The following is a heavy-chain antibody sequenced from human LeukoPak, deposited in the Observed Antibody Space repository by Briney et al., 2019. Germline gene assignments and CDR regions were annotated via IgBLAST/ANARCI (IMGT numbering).Heavy chain of an antibody. Sequence: GGSLRLSCAASGFTFSSYSMKWVRQAPGKGLEWVSSISSSSSYIYYADSVKGRFTISRDNAKNSLYLQMGSLRAEDMAVYYCAREIAAAGRDAFDIWGQGTMVTVYS. CDR3: AREIAAAGRDAFDI. CDR1: GFTFSSYS. J-gene: IGHJ3*02. D-gene: IGHD6-13*01. V-gene: IGHV3-21*01. CDR2: ISSSSSYI.